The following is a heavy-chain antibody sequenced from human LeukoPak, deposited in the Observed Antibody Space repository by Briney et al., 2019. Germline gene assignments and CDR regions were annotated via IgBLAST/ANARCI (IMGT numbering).Heavy chain of an antibody. J-gene: IGHJ4*02. CDR2: MNPNSGNT. CDR1: GYTFTSYD. Sequence: GASVKVSCKASGYTFTSYDINWVRQATGQGLEWMGWMNPNSGNTGYAQKFQGRVTMTRNTPISTAYMELSSLRSEDTAVYYCARGRSYSSGSPKKYYFDYWGQGTLVTVSS. V-gene: IGHV1-8*01. CDR3: ARGRSYSSGSPKKYYFDY. D-gene: IGHD6-19*01.